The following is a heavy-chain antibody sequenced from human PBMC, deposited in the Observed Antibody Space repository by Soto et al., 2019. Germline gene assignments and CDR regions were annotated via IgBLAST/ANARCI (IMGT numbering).Heavy chain of an antibody. D-gene: IGHD6-13*01. CDR2: ISGYNGDT. Sequence: GASVKVSCKASGYTFTSYGISWVRQAPGQGLEWMGWISGYNGDTNYAQKLQGRVTMTTDTSTSTAYMELRSLRPDDTAVYYCARAPQTVAGAGIWYWGQGTLVTVSS. CDR1: GYTFTSYG. J-gene: IGHJ4*02. CDR3: ARAPQTVAGAGIWY. V-gene: IGHV1-18*04.